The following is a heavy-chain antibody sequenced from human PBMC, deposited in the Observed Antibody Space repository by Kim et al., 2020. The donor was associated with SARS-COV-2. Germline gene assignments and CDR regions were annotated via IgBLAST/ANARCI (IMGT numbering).Heavy chain of an antibody. J-gene: IGHJ6*02. CDR1: GFTFSDYY. CDR2: TRNKANSYTT. V-gene: IGHV3-72*01. CDR3: ARVSGRYFDWFPSLGYYCYGMDV. Sequence: GGSLRLSCAASGFTFSDYYMDWVRQAPGKGLEWVGRTRNKANSYTTEYAASVKGRFTISRDDSKNSLYLQMNSLKTEDTAVYYCARVSGRYFDWFPSLGYYCYGMDVWGHGTTVTVSS. D-gene: IGHD3-9*01.